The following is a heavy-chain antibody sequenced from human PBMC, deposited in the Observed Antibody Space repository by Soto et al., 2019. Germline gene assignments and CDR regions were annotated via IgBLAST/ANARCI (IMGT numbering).Heavy chain of an antibody. J-gene: IGHJ4*02. V-gene: IGHV4-31*03. CDR1: RSAISSCGLY. Sequence: NPSESLSLTCTVSRSAISSCGLYWRWIRQHPGKDLEWIACIYYSGSTYYNPSLTRRLTMSVDTSKNEFSLKLSTVTAADTAAYYCAREMGMVPFDDWGQASLVTVS. CDR3: AREMGMVPFDD. D-gene: IGHD7-27*01. CDR2: IYYSGST.